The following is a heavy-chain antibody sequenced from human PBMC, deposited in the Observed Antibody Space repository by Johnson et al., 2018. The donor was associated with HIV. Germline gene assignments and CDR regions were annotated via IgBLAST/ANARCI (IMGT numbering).Heavy chain of an antibody. V-gene: IGHV3-15*01. CDR2: IKTKTDGGTT. CDR3: TTDYHVVFGGFDI. Sequence: VQLLESGGCLVKPGGSLILSCAASVFTFSNAWMSWVRQAPGKGLEWVGRIKTKTDGGTTDYAAPVKGRFTISRDDSKNTLYLQMNSLKTEDTAVYYCTTDYHVVFGGFDIWGQGTMVTVSS. J-gene: IGHJ3*02. CDR1: VFTFSNAW. D-gene: IGHD4-23*01.